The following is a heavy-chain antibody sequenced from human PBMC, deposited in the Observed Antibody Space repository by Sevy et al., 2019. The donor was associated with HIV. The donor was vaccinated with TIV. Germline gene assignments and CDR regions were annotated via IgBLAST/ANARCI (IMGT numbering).Heavy chain of an antibody. Sequence: GGSLRLSCAASGFSFSTYWMHWVRQAPGKGLEWVANIKQDESEKYYVASVKGRFTISRDNAKNSVYLEMNSLRPDDTAIYYWAKGNSGSFDYWGQGTLVTVSS. CDR2: IKQDESEK. CDR1: GFSFSTYW. J-gene: IGHJ4*02. V-gene: IGHV3-7*01. D-gene: IGHD3-22*01. CDR3: AKGNSGSFDY.